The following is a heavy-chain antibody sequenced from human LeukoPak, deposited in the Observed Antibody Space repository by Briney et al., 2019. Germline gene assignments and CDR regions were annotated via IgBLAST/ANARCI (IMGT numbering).Heavy chain of an antibody. D-gene: IGHD3-22*01. V-gene: IGHV4-59*01. Sequence: SETLSLTCSVFSDSISPNYWTWIRQSPGKGLEWIGYVYYTGRTKYNPSLQSRLTISLDTSNNHFSLQLSSVTTADTAVYYCARLLDSDNSCAPDTFDMWGQGTMVTVSS. CDR2: VYYTGRT. CDR3: ARLLDSDNSCAPDTFDM. J-gene: IGHJ3*02. CDR1: SDSISPNY.